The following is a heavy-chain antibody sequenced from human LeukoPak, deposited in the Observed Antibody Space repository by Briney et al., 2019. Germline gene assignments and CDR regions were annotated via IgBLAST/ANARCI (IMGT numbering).Heavy chain of an antibody. D-gene: IGHD3-22*01. CDR3: ATGWVITGEN. J-gene: IGHJ4*02. Sequence: PSQTLSLTCTVSGGSISSGSYYWSWIRQPAGKGLEWIGRIYTSGSTNYNPSLKSRVAISVGTSKNQFSLKLSSVTAADTAVYYCATGWVITGENWGQGTLVTVSS. V-gene: IGHV4-61*02. CDR2: IYTSGST. CDR1: GGSISSGSYY.